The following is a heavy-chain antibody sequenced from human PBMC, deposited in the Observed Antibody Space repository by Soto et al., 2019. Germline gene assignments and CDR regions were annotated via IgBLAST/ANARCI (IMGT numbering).Heavy chain of an antibody. CDR1: GGTFSSYA. D-gene: IGHD3-22*01. CDR2: IIPIFGTA. V-gene: IGHV1-69*13. Sequence: ASVKVSCKASGGTFSSYAISWVRQAPGQGLEWMGGIIPIFGTANYAQKFQGRVTITADESTSTAYMELSSLRSEDTAVYYCARIAYYDSSGYSRYYFDYWGQGTLVTVSS. J-gene: IGHJ4*02. CDR3: ARIAYYDSSGYSRYYFDY.